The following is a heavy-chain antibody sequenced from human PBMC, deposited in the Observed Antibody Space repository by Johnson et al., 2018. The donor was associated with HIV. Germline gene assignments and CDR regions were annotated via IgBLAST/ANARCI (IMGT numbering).Heavy chain of an antibody. J-gene: IGHJ3*02. D-gene: IGHD6-13*01. V-gene: IGHV3-30*02. CDR3: ARGRKDIAAVDGLATDAFDM. Sequence: QVQLVESGGGVVQPGRSLRLSCAASGFTFSSYGMHWVRQAPGKGLEWVAFIRYDGSKKYYADSVKGRFAISRDNSKNTLYLQMNSLRPEDTGVYYFARGRKDIAAVDGLATDAFDMWGQGTMVTVSS. CDR1: GFTFSSYG. CDR2: IRYDGSKK.